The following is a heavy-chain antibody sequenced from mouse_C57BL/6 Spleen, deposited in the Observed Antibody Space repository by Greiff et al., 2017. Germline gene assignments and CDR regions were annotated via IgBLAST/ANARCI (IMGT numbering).Heavy chain of an antibody. V-gene: IGHV5-6*01. D-gene: IGHD2-3*01. CDR3: AREGDGSFAY. CDR2: ISSGGSYT. J-gene: IGHJ3*01. Sequence: EVQLQESGGDLVKPGGSLKLSCAASGFTFSSYGMSWVRQTPDKRLEWVATISSGGSYTYYPDSVKGRFTISRDNAKNTLYLQMSSLKSEDTAMYYCAREGDGSFAYWGQGTLVTVSA. CDR1: GFTFSSYG.